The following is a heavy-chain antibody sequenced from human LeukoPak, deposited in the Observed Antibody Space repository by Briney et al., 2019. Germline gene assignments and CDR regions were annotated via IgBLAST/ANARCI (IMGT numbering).Heavy chain of an antibody. CDR3: ARLNTTVTNHDY. J-gene: IGHJ4*02. CDR2: IYPADSDT. CDR1: GYNFPTSW. V-gene: IGHV5-51*01. Sequence: GESLKISCKGSGYNFPTSWIGWVRQMPGKGLEWMGIIYPADSDTRYSPSFQGQVTISADKSISTAFLQWRSLKASDTALYYCARLNTTVTNHDYWGQGTLVTVSS. D-gene: IGHD4-11*01.